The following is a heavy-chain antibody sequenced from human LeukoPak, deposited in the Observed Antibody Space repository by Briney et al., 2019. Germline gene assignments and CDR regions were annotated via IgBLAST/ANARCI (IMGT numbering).Heavy chain of an antibody. V-gene: IGHV1-69*04. J-gene: IGHJ6*02. CDR2: IIPILGIA. CDR3: AREYGYYDSSGYYYYYYGMDV. CDR1: GGTFSSYA. D-gene: IGHD3-22*01. Sequence: ASVKVSCKASGGTFSSYAISWVRQAPGQGLEWMGRIIPILGIANYAQKFQGRVTITADKSTSTAYMELSSLRSEDTAVYYCAREYGYYDSSGYYYYYYGMDVWGQGTTVTVSS.